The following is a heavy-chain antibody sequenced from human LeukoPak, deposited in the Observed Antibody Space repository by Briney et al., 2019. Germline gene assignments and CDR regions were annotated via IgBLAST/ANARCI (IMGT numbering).Heavy chain of an antibody. V-gene: IGHV3-21*01. CDR3: ARDPIVVVTAGGYFDY. D-gene: IGHD2-21*02. J-gene: IGHJ4*02. CDR2: ISSSSSYI. CDR1: GFTFSSYS. Sequence: GGSLRLSCAASGFTFSSYSMNWVRQAPGKGLEWVSSISSSSSYIYYADSVKGRFTISRDNAKNSLYLQTNSLRAEDTAVYYCARDPIVVVTAGGYFDYWGQGTLVTVSS.